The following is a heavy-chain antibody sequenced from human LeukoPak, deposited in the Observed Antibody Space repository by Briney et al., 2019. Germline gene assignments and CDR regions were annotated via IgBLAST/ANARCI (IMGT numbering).Heavy chain of an antibody. V-gene: IGHV4-59*08. Sequence: PSETLSLTCTVSGGSISSYYWSWIRQPPGKGLEWIAYISDIGSINYNPSLKSRVTISLDTSKNQFSLKLSSVTATDTAVYYCAGHHPRNTVDFWGQGTLVTVSS. D-gene: IGHD2-8*02. J-gene: IGHJ4*02. CDR3: AGHHPRNTVDF. CDR1: GGSISSYY. CDR2: ISDIGSI.